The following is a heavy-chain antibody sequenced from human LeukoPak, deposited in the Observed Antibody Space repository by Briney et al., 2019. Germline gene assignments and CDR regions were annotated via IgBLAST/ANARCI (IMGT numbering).Heavy chain of an antibody. J-gene: IGHJ5*02. V-gene: IGHV4-34*01. Sequence: SETLSLTCAVNGGSFSGYYWSWIRQPPGKGLEWIWEINHSGSTNYNPSLKSRVNISVDTSKNQFSLKLSSVTAADTAVYYCASLTYYDFWSGYYIWFDPWGQGTLVTVSS. CDR3: ASLTYYDFWSGYYIWFDP. D-gene: IGHD3-3*01. CDR1: GGSFSGYY. CDR2: INHSGST.